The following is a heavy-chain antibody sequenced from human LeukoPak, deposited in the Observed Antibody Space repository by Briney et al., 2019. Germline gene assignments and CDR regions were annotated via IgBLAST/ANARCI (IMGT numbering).Heavy chain of an antibody. J-gene: IGHJ5*02. CDR2: IDYSGST. V-gene: IGHV4-31*03. D-gene: IGHD3-10*01. CDR1: GGSISSGGYY. Sequence: PSQTLSLTCTVSGGSISSGGYYWRWIRQHPGKGLEWIGYIDYSGSTYYNPSLKSRVIISVDMSKNEFSLKLSSVTAADTAVYYCARENRLGDKGDWFDPWGQGTLVTVSS. CDR3: ARENRLGDKGDWFDP.